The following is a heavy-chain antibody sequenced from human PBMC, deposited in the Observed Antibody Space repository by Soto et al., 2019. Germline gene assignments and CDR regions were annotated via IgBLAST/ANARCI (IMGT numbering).Heavy chain of an antibody. Sequence: PGGSLRLSCAASGFTFSSYSMNWVRQAPGKGLEWVSSISSSSSYIYYADSVKGRFTISRDNAKNSLYLQMNSLRAEDTAVYYCARDLVVPAATDYYYYGMDVWGQGTTVTVSS. J-gene: IGHJ6*02. CDR2: ISSSSSYI. CDR1: GFTFSSYS. V-gene: IGHV3-21*01. CDR3: ARDLVVPAATDYYYYGMDV. D-gene: IGHD2-2*01.